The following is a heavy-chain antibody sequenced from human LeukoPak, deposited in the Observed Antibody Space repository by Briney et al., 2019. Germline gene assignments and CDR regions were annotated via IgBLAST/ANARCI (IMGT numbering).Heavy chain of an antibody. CDR3: ARAYYDILTGSAYGMDV. CDR2: INHSGST. Sequence: PSETLSLTCAVYGGSFSGYYWSWIRQPPGKGLEWIGEINHSGSTNYNPSLKSRVTISVDTSKNQFSLKLSPVTAADTAVYYCARAYYDILTGSAYGMDVWGQGTTVTVSS. D-gene: IGHD3-9*01. CDR1: GGSFSGYY. J-gene: IGHJ6*02. V-gene: IGHV4-34*01.